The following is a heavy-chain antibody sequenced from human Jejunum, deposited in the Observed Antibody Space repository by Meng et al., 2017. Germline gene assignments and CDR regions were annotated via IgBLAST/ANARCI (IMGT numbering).Heavy chain of an antibody. CDR2: VNPNSGQT. D-gene: IGHD5-18*01. CDR1: GYTFTRYD. J-gene: IGHJ4*02. V-gene: IGHV1-8*01. Sequence: QVQLVQSGADVRKPGASVKVSCKASGYTFTRYDINWVRQATGQGLEWMGWVNPNSGQTGYARKFQGRVTMTRSTSITTAYMELSGLRSEDTAIYYCARRASDDYGYNYWGQGTLVTVSS. CDR3: ARRASDDYGYNY.